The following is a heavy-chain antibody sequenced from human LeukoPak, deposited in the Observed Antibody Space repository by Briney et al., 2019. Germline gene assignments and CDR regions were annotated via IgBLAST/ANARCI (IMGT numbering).Heavy chain of an antibody. J-gene: IGHJ6*02. Sequence: SDSLSLTCTVFGRSIRSYYWGWIRQPPGKGVEWRGYIYDSGSTNYNPSLKSRVTISVDTSKNQFSLKLSSVTAADTAVYYCARVGGTNYYYYGMDVWGQGTTVTVSS. CDR2: IYDSGST. D-gene: IGHD1-1*01. CDR3: ARVGGTNYYYYGMDV. V-gene: IGHV4-59*07. CDR1: GRSIRSYY.